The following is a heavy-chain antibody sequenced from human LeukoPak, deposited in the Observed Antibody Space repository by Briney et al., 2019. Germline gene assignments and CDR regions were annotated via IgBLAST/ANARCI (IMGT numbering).Heavy chain of an antibody. Sequence: PSETLSLTCTVSGYSISSGYYWGWIRQPPGKGLEWIGSIYHSGSTYYNPSLKSRVTISVDTSKNQFSLKLSSVTAADTAVYYCARVPCTNGVCYFDVWGKGTTVTVSS. V-gene: IGHV4-38-2*02. D-gene: IGHD2-8*01. CDR1: GYSISSGYY. J-gene: IGHJ6*04. CDR3: ARVPCTNGVCYFDV. CDR2: IYHSGST.